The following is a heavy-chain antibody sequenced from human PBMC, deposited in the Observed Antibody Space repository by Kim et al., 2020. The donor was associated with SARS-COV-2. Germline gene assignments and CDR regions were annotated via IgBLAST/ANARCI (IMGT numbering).Heavy chain of an antibody. V-gene: IGHV4-34*01. CDR3: ARIPRGLWFGEFRDY. CDR2: INHSGST. CDR1: GGSFSGYY. D-gene: IGHD3-10*01. Sequence: SETLSLTCAVYGGSFSGYYWSWIRQPPGKGLEWIGEINHSGSTNYNPSLKSRVTISVDTSKNQFSLKLSSVTAADTAVYYCARIPRGLWFGEFRDYWGQGTLVTVSS. J-gene: IGHJ4*02.